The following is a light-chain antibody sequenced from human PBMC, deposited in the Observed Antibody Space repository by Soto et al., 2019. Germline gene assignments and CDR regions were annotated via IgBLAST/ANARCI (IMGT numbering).Light chain of an antibody. Sequence: QSVLTQPASVSGSPGQSITISCTGTSSDVGGYNYVSWYQQHPGKAPKLMIYDVSNRPSGVSNRFSGSKSGNTASLTISGLQSEDEADYYCSSYPSSSTLGGVVFGGGTKVTVL. V-gene: IGLV2-14*01. CDR1: SSDVGGYNY. CDR3: SSYPSSSTLGGVV. J-gene: IGLJ2*01. CDR2: DVS.